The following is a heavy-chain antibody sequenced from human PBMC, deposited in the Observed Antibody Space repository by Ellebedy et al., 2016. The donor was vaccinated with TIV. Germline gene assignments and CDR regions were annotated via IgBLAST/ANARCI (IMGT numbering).Heavy chain of an antibody. D-gene: IGHD1-26*01. CDR3: ARSPYSGSYFYYGMDV. V-gene: IGHV1-18*01. Sequence: ASVKVSXXASGYTFTSYGISWVRQAPGQGLEWMGWISDYNGNTNYAQKLQGRVTMTTDTSTSTAYMELRSLRSDDTAVYYCARSPYSGSYFYYGMDVWGQGTTVTVSS. J-gene: IGHJ6*02. CDR1: GYTFTSYG. CDR2: ISDYNGNT.